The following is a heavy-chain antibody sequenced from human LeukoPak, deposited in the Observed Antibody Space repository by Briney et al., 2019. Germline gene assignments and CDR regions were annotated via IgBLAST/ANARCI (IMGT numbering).Heavy chain of an antibody. CDR1: GYTFSNYA. CDR3: ARFGYSYGLDY. Sequence: ASVRVSCKASGYTFSNYAIHWVRQAPGQGLEWMGWINAGNGDTKYSQNLQGRVTITRDTSASIVYMELSSLRSEDTAVYYCARFGYSYGLDYWGQGTLVTVSS. D-gene: IGHD5-18*01. J-gene: IGHJ4*02. CDR2: INAGNGDT. V-gene: IGHV1-3*01.